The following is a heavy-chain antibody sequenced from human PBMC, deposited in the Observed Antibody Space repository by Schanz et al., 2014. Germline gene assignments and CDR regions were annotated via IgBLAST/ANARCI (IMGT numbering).Heavy chain of an antibody. CDR3: ARGWSSSWNEGFGLDYFDY. J-gene: IGHJ4*02. CDR1: GFTISSYS. D-gene: IGHD6-13*01. Sequence: EVQLVESGGGLVKPGGSLRVSCAASGFTISSYSMNWVRQAPGKGLDWVSSISSRSTYIYYADSVKGRFTISRDNAKNSLYLQMNSLRADDTAVYYCARGWSSSWNEGFGLDYFDYWGQGTLVTVSS. V-gene: IGHV3-21*01. CDR2: ISSRSTYI.